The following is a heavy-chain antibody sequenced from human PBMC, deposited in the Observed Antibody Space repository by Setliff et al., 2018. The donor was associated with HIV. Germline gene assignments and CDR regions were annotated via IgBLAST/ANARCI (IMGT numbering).Heavy chain of an antibody. CDR3: ARDPYCPNTFYEDFTFDS. Sequence: TLSLTCTVSGGSISSGSYFWNWIRQPAGKGLEWIGRIYSSGITNYNPSLKSRLTISLDTSKNQFSLQVTSVTAADTAVYYCARDPYCPNTFYEDFTFDSWGQGTLVTVSS. CDR1: GGSISSGSYF. J-gene: IGHJ4*02. D-gene: IGHD2-8*01. CDR2: IYSSGIT. V-gene: IGHV4-61*02.